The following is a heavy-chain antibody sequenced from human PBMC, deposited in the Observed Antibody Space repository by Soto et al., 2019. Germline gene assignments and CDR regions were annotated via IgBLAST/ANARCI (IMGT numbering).Heavy chain of an antibody. D-gene: IGHD3-16*01. CDR1: GGSFSGYC. V-gene: IGHV4-34*01. J-gene: IGHJ4*02. CDR3: ARSNPLSIWGPNLEARQLYYFDY. CDR2: INHSGST. Sequence: QVQLQQWGAGLLKPSEPLSLTCAVYGGSFSGYCWSWIRQPPGKGLEWIGEINHSGSTNYNPSLKSRVTISVDTSKNQCSLQLSSVTGADTAEYYCARSNPLSIWGPNLEARQLYYFDYWRQGTLVVVSS.